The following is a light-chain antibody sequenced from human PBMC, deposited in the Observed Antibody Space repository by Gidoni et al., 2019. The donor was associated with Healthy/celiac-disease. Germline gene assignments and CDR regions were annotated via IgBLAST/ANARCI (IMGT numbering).Light chain of an antibody. CDR1: ALPKQY. Sequence: SYVLTQPPSVSVSPGQTARHTCPGDALPKQYAYLYQQEPGQAPVLVIYKDSERPSGIPERFSGSSSGTTVTLTISGVQAEDEADYYCQSADSSGIVVFGGGTKLTVL. CDR3: QSADSSGIVV. J-gene: IGLJ2*01. CDR2: KDS. V-gene: IGLV3-25*02.